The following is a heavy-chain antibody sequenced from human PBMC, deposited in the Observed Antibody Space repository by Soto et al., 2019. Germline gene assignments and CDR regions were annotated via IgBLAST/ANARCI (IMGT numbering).Heavy chain of an antibody. CDR3: ARGSPRPLIAARYLDY. D-gene: IGHD6-6*01. J-gene: IGHJ4*02. CDR2: IYYSGST. V-gene: IGHV4-31*03. CDR1: GGSISSGGYY. Sequence: PSETLSLTCTVSGGSISSGGYYWSWIRQHPGKGLEWIGYIYYSGSTYYNPSLKSRVTISVDTSKNQFSLKLSSVTAADTAVYYCARGSPRPLIAARYLDYWGQGTLVTVSS.